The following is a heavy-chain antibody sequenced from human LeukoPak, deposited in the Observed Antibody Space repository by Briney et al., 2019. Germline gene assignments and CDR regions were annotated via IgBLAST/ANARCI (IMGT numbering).Heavy chain of an antibody. D-gene: IGHD3-3*01. J-gene: IGHJ4*02. V-gene: IGHV4-39*07. Sequence: PSETLSLTCTVRGGSISRSSYYWAWIRQPPGRGLEWIGSIFYGGGTYYNPSLKSRVTMSIDTSKNQFSLRLSSVTAADTAVFYCARVYDFWSGYYDLWGQGTLVTVSS. CDR3: ARVYDFWSGYYDL. CDR1: GGSISRSSYY. CDR2: IFYGGGT.